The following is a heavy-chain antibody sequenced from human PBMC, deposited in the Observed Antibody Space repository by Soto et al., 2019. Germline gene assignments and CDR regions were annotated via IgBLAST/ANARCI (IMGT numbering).Heavy chain of an antibody. CDR2: IYYSGST. D-gene: IGHD3-10*01. CDR3: ARDRGSPWSMGSYYYYGMDV. V-gene: IGHV4-59*01. J-gene: IGHJ6*02. Sequence: SETLSLTCTVSGGSISSYYWSWIRQPPGKGLDWIGYIYYSGSTNYNPSLKSRVTISVDTSNNQFSLKLSSVTAADTAVYYCARDRGSPWSMGSYYYYGMDVWGQGTTVTVSS. CDR1: GGSISSYY.